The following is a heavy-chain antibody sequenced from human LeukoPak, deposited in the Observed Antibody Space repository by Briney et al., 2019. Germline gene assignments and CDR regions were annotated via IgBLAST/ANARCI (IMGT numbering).Heavy chain of an antibody. D-gene: IGHD4-11*01. CDR1: GGSINSYY. V-gene: IGHV4-4*07. J-gene: IGHJ6*03. CDR2: IYTSGST. Sequence: SETLSLTCTVSGGSINSYYWSWIRQPPGRGLEWIGRIYTSGSTNYNPSLKSRVTMSVDTSKNQFSLKLSSVTAADTAVYYCAREANDYSNSHYYYYYYMDVWGKGTTVTVSS. CDR3: AREANDYSNSHYYYYYYMDV.